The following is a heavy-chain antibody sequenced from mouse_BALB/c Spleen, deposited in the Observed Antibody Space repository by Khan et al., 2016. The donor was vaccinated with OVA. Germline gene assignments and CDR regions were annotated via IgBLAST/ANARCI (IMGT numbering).Heavy chain of an antibody. V-gene: IGHV1S137*01. CDR2: INTYYGDV. CDR1: GYTFTDFT. Sequence: QVQLQQSGAELVRPGVSVKISCKGSGYTFTDFTMHWVKQSHAKSLEWIGVINTYYGDVTYNQKFKGKATMTVDKSSSTVYMELARLTSEDSASYYCTRGGGVGFAYWGQGTLVTVSA. D-gene: IGHD1-1*01. J-gene: IGHJ3*01. CDR3: TRGGGVGFAY.